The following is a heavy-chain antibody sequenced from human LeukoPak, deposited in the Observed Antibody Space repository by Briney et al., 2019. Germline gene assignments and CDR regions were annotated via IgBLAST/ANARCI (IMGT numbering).Heavy chain of an antibody. CDR1: GFIFSSYN. D-gene: IGHD3-10*01. Sequence: GGSLRLSCAASGFIFSSYNMNWVRQAPGKGLEWVSYISSSSNSIYYADSVKGRFTISRDNAKKSLYLQMNSLRVEDTGVYYCASWGEGXLDXXGQGTLVTVX. J-gene: IGHJ4*02. CDR3: ASWGEGXLDX. V-gene: IGHV3-48*01. CDR2: ISSSSNSI.